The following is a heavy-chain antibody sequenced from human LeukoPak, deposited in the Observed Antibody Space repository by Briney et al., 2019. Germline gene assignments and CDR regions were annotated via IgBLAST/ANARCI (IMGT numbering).Heavy chain of an antibody. J-gene: IGHJ5*02. CDR3: ARDEGQDYGDYGWFDP. CDR2: IYHSGST. V-gene: IGHV4-4*02. Sequence: PSETLSLTCAVSGGSISSSNWWSWVRQPPGKGLEWIGEIYHSGSTNYNPSLKSRVTISVDTSKNQFSLKLSSVTAADTAVYYCARDEGQDYGDYGWFDPWGQGTLVTVSS. D-gene: IGHD4-17*01. CDR1: GGSISSSNW.